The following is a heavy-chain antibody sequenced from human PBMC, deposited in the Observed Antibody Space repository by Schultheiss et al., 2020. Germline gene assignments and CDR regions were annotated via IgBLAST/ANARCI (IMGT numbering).Heavy chain of an antibody. V-gene: IGHV4-34*01. CDR3: ARNIVVVSAALLYMDV. CDR1: GGSFSGYY. J-gene: IGHJ6*03. D-gene: IGHD2-2*01. Sequence: SETLSLTCAVYGGSFSGYYWSWIRQPPGKGLEWIGEINHSGSTNYNPSLKSRVTISVDTSKNQFSLKLSSVTAADTAVYYCARNIVVVSAALLYMDVWGKGTTVTVSS. CDR2: INHSGST.